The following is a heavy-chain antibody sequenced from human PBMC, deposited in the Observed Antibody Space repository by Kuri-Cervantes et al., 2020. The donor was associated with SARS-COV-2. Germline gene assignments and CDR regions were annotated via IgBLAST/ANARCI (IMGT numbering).Heavy chain of an antibody. J-gene: IGHJ4*02. CDR3: ARDLRLGKSLDY. CDR2: TRFDGGNK. D-gene: IGHD7-27*01. V-gene: IGHV3-33*08. Sequence: LSLTCVASGFTFSAYTLNWVRQAPGKGLEWVAFTRFDGGNKYYADSVKGRFTISRDNAKNSLYLQMNSLRAEDTAVYYCARDLRLGKSLDYWGQGTLVTVSS. CDR1: GFTFSAYT.